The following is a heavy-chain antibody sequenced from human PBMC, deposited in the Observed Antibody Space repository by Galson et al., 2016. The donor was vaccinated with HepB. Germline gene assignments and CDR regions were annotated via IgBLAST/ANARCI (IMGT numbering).Heavy chain of an antibody. D-gene: IGHD3-10*01. V-gene: IGHV3-73*01. J-gene: IGHJ6*02. CDR3: TRGGSGGYYYGMDV. CDR2: IRSKANTYAT. Sequence: SLRLSCAASGFSFSGSTMHWVRQASGKGLEWVGRIRSKANTYATEHAASVKGRFTISRDDSKNTAYLQMNSLKTEDTAVHYCTRGGSGGYYYGMDVWGQGTTVTVSS. CDR1: GFSFSGST.